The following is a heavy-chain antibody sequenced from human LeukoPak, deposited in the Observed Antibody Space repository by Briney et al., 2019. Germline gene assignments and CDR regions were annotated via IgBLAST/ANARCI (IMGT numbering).Heavy chain of an antibody. D-gene: IGHD3-10*01. CDR3: ASCRGVRIRYYYYGMDV. V-gene: IGHV1-2*02. J-gene: IGHJ6*02. Sequence: EASVKVSCKASGYTFTGYYMHWVRQAPGQGLEWMGWINPNSGGTNYAQKFQGRVTMTRDTSISTAYMELSRLRSDDTAVYYCASCRGVRIRYYYYGMDVWGQGTTVTVSS. CDR1: GYTFTGYY. CDR2: INPNSGGT.